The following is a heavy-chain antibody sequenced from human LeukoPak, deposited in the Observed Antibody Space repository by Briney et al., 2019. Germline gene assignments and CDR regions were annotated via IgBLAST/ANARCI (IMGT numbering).Heavy chain of an antibody. CDR3: ARSMSTATTRFFDL. J-gene: IGHJ2*01. Sequence: GGSLRLSCAASGFTFDDYGMIWVRQAPGKGLEWVSYITWNGVGTAYADSVKGRFTISRDNAKNSLYLQMDSLRAEDTAFYYCARSMSTATTRFFDLWGRGTLVTVSS. CDR2: ITWNGVGT. D-gene: IGHD4-17*01. V-gene: IGHV3-20*04. CDR1: GFTFDDYG.